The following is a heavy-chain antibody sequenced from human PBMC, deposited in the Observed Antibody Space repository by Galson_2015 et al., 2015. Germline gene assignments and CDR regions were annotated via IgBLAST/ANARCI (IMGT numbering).Heavy chain of an antibody. CDR2: MNPNSGNT. V-gene: IGHV1-8*01. J-gene: IGHJ6*02. D-gene: IGHD2-2*01. CDR1: GYTFTSYD. CDR3: ASELGYCSSTSCSKYYYYGMDV. Sequence: SVKVSCKASGYTFTSYDINWVRQATGQGPEWMGWMNPNSGNTGYAQKFQGRVTMTRNTSISTAYMELSSLRSEDTAVYYCASELGYCSSTSCSKYYYYGMDVWGQGTTVTVSS.